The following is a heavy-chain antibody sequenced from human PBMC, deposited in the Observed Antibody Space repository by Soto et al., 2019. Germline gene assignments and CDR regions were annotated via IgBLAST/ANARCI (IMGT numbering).Heavy chain of an antibody. Sequence: SVKVSCNASGGTFRSYAISWVRQAPGQGLEWMGGIIPIFGTANYAQKFQGRVTITADESTSTAYMELSSLRSEDTAVYYCARDCGSGSYCDIEYWGPGTLVTVSS. CDR2: IIPIFGTA. J-gene: IGHJ4*02. D-gene: IGHD3-10*01. CDR3: ARDCGSGSYCDIEY. V-gene: IGHV1-69*01. CDR1: GGTFRSYA.